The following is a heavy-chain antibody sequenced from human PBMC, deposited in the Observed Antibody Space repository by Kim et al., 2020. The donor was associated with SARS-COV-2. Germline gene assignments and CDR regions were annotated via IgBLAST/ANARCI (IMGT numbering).Heavy chain of an antibody. CDR3: TSQYGDYVLGTFDY. D-gene: IGHD4-17*01. J-gene: IGHJ4*01. V-gene: IGHV3-49*04. Sequence: GGSLRLSCTASGFTFGDYAMSWVRQAPGKGLEWVGFIRSKAYGGTTEYAASVKGRFTISRDDSKSIAYLQMNSLKTEDTAVYYCTSQYGDYVLGTFDYWG. CDR2: IRSKAYGGTT. CDR1: GFTFGDYA.